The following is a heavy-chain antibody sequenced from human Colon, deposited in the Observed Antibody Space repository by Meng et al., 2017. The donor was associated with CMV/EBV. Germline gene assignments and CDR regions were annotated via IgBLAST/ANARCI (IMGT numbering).Heavy chain of an antibody. CDR3: ATLTSSDWYVDY. CDR1: GFTFSEYW. D-gene: IGHD6-19*01. V-gene: IGHV3-74*01. J-gene: IGHJ4*02. CDR2: LNPFGSGI. Sequence: GGSLRLSCAASGFTFSEYWMHWVRHVPGKGLVWVSRLNPFGSGISYADSVKGRFTISRDNAGNTLYLQMNGLRAEDTAVYYCATLTSSDWYVDYWGQGTLVTVSS.